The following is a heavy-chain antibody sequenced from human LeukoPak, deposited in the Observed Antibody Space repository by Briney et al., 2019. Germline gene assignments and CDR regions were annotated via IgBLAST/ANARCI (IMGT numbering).Heavy chain of an antibody. J-gene: IGHJ5*02. CDR2: MNPNSGNT. CDR3: ARGRNRGIVVVPAAMEANLFDP. Sequence: GASVKVSCKASGYTFTSYDINWVRQATGQGLEWMGWMNPNSGNTGYARKFQGRVTMTRNTSISTAYMELSSLRSEDTAVYYCARGRNRGIVVVPAAMEANLFDPWGQGTLVTVSS. CDR1: GYTFTSYD. V-gene: IGHV1-8*01. D-gene: IGHD2-2*01.